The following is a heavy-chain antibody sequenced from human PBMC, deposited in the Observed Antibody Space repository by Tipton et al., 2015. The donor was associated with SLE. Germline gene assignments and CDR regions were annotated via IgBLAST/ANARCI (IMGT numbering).Heavy chain of an antibody. D-gene: IGHD1-7*01. CDR3: ARGEVYNWNYLYYYYYMDV. CDR2: VYYTGST. Sequence: TLSLTCTVSGDSISSTTYFWVWIRQPPGKGLEWIGSVYYTGSTYYNPSLKSRVTISVDTSKNQFSLKLRSVTAADTAVYYCARGEVYNWNYLYYYYYMDVWGKGTTVTVSS. V-gene: IGHV4-39*07. J-gene: IGHJ6*03. CDR1: GDSISSTTYF.